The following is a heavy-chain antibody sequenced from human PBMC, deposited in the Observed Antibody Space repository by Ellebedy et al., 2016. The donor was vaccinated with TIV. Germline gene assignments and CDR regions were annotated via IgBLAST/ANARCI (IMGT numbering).Heavy chain of an antibody. CDR3: ARWDGYDEKFQGPFHR. CDR1: GDTFSNHA. D-gene: IGHD5-24*01. Sequence: AASVKVSCKASGDTFSNHAFNWVRQAPGQELEWMGRMDARLGTVKYAQKFQGRVTITADKSTSTAYIELSSLRSDDTAVYYCARWDGYDEKFQGPFHRWGQGTLVTVSS. V-gene: IGHV1-69*04. J-gene: IGHJ5*02. CDR2: MDARLGTV.